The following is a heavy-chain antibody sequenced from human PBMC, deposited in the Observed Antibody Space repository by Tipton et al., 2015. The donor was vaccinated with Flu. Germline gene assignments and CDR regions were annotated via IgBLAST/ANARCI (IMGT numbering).Heavy chain of an antibody. CDR3: AKDLMMSEFPGDSTYYYYGMDV. CDR2: IWYDGSNK. Sequence: SLRLSCAASGFTFSSYGMHWARQAPGKGLEWVAVIWYDGSNKYYADSVKGRFTISRDNSKNTLYLQMNSLRAEDTAVYYCAKDLMMSEFPGDSTYYYYGMDVWGQGTTVTVSS. CDR1: GFTFSSYG. D-gene: IGHD4-17*01. J-gene: IGHJ6*02. V-gene: IGHV3-33*06.